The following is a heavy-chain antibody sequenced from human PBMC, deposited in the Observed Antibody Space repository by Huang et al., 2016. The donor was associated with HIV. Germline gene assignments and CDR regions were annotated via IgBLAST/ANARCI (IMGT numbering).Heavy chain of an antibody. CDR1: GGTFSKYA. V-gene: IGHV1-69*13. D-gene: IGHD4-17*01. CDR3: ARGQLGSYGDYDVLY. J-gene: IGHJ4*02. Sequence: QVQLVQSGAEVKTPGSSVKVSCKASGGTFSKYASSWVRQAPGQGLEWMGGITPMCGTPNYARKCQGRVTITADDSTSTTYVEVSSLRSEDTALYYCARGQLGSYGDYDVLYWGQGTLVTVSS. CDR2: ITPMCGTP.